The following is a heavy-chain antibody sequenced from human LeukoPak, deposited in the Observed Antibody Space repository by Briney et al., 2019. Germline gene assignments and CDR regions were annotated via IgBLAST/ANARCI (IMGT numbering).Heavy chain of an antibody. CDR3: AADRIAAAGTPVP. D-gene: IGHD6-13*01. CDR2: IIPILGIA. CDR1: GGTFSSYA. V-gene: IGHV1-69*04. Sequence: GASVKVSCKASGGTFSSYAISWVRQAPGQGLEWMGRIIPILGIANYAQKFQGRVTITADKSTSTAYMELSSLRSEDTAVYYCAADRIAAAGTPVPWGQGTLVTVSS. J-gene: IGHJ5*02.